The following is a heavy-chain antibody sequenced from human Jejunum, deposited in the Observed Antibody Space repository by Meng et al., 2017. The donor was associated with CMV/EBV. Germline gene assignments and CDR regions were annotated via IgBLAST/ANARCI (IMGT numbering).Heavy chain of an antibody. Sequence: TFNGYAMHWVRQAPGKGLEWVSGISWSSGVTGYADSVKGRFTISRDNAKNSLYLQMNSLRPEDTAVYYCARSTRGYFDITGYSDYWGQGALVTVSS. CDR1: TFNGYA. CDR3: ARSTRGYFDITGYSDY. J-gene: IGHJ4*02. V-gene: IGHV3-9*01. CDR2: ISWSSGVT. D-gene: IGHD3-22*01.